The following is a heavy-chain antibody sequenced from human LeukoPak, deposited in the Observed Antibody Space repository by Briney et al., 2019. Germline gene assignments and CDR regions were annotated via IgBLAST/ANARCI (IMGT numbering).Heavy chain of an antibody. J-gene: IGHJ4*02. CDR3: ARVGYSNSYDY. CDR1: GYTFTNFD. D-gene: IGHD4-11*01. CDR2: MNPNTGNA. V-gene: IGHV1-8*03. Sequence: GASVKVSCKASGYTFTNFDINWVRQATGQGLEWMGWMNPNTGNAGYAQKFQDGVTITWDASRSTAYMDLSSLRSEDTAVYYCARVGYSNSYDYWGQGTLVTVSS.